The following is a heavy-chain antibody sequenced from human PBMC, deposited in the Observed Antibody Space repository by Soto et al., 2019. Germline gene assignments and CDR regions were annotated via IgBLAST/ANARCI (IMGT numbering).Heavy chain of an antibody. D-gene: IGHD2-21*02. CDR2: IYYSGST. V-gene: IGHV4-59*01. Sequence: SETLSLTCTVSGGSISSYYWSWIRQPPGKGLEWIGYIYYSGSTNYNPSLKSRVTISVDTSKNQFSLKLSSVTAADTAVYYCARADCGGDCYSGDWFDPWGQGTLVTVSS. J-gene: IGHJ5*02. CDR1: GGSISSYY. CDR3: ARADCGGDCYSGDWFDP.